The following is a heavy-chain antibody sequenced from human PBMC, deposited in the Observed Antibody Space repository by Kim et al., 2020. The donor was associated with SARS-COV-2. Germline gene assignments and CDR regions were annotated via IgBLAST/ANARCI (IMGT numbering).Heavy chain of an antibody. Sequence: SETLSLTCAVYGGSFSGYYWSWIRQPPGKGLEWIGEINHSGSTNYNPSLKSRVTISVDTSKNQFSLKLSSVTAADAAVYYCARQTGWFGRKSVDYWGQGTLVTVSS. J-gene: IGHJ4*02. CDR1: GGSFSGYY. D-gene: IGHD3-10*01. CDR3: ARQTGWFGRKSVDY. V-gene: IGHV4-34*01. CDR2: INHSGST.